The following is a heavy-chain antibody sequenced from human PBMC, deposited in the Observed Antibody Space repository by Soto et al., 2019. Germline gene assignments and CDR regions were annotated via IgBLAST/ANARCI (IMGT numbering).Heavy chain of an antibody. CDR3: ASTDYYGSGSFDY. D-gene: IGHD3-10*01. V-gene: IGHV4-39*01. Sequence: PSEILSLTCTVSGGSISSSSYYWGWIRQPPGKGLEWIGSIYYSGSTYYNPSLKSRVTISVDTSKNQFSLKLSSVTAADTAVYYCASTDYYGSGSFDYWGQGTLVTVSS. CDR2: IYYSGST. CDR1: GGSISSSSYY. J-gene: IGHJ4*02.